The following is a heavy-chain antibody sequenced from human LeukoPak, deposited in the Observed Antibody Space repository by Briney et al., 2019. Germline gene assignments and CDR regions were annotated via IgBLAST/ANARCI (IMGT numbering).Heavy chain of an antibody. V-gene: IGHV4-39*07. J-gene: IGHJ5*02. CDR1: GGSISSSSYY. D-gene: IGHD6-13*01. CDR3: ARAYSSSWYLNWFDP. Sequence: SETLSLTCTVSGGSISSSSYYWGWIRQPPGKGLEWIGSIYYSGSTYYNPSLKSRVTISVDTSKNQFSLKLSSVTAADTAVYYCARAYSSSWYLNWFDPWGQGTLVTVSS. CDR2: IYYSGST.